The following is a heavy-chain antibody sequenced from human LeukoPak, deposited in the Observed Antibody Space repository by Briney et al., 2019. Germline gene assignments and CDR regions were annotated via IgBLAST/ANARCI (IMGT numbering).Heavy chain of an antibody. V-gene: IGHV3-74*01. Sequence: GGSLRLSCAVSGFTVSSCCLHWVRQAPGKELVWVSRFDSDGTTTTYADSVKGRFTISRDVAKNTVYLQMNSLRAEDTAVYYCATSPTIKGGFDPWGQGTLVTVSS. CDR1: GFTVSSCC. CDR3: ATSPTIKGGFDP. D-gene: IGHD4/OR15-4a*01. CDR2: FDSDGTTT. J-gene: IGHJ5*02.